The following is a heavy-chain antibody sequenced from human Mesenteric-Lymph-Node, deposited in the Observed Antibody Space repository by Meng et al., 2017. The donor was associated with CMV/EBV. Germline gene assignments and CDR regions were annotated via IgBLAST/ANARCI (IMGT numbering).Heavy chain of an antibody. CDR1: GGSISSSSYY. V-gene: IGHV4-39*07. CDR2: IYDSGTT. D-gene: IGHD2-15*01. Sequence: SETLSLTCTVSGGSISSSSYYWGWIRQPPGKGLEWIGEIYDSGTTNYNPSLKSRGTISVDKSKNQFFLKLSSVTAADTAVYYCARGEDSGASWWLRGMDVWGHGTTVTVSS. J-gene: IGHJ6*02. CDR3: ARGEDSGASWWLRGMDV.